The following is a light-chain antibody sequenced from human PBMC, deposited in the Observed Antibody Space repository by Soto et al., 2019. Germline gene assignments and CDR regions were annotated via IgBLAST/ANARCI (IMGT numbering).Light chain of an antibody. CDR3: QQYSSYWT. CDR2: DAS. CDR1: QTISSW. Sequence: IQMTQSPSTLSGSVGDRVTITCRASQTISSWLSWYQQKPGKAPKFLIYDASNLESGVPSRFSGSGSGTEFTLTISSLQPDDFATYYCQQYSSYWTFGQGTKVDIK. J-gene: IGKJ1*01. V-gene: IGKV1-5*01.